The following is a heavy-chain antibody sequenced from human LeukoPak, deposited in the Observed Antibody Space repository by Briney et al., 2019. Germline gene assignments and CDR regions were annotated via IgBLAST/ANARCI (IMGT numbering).Heavy chain of an antibody. Sequence: PGRSLRLSCAASGFTFSSYGFHWVRQAPGKGLEWVAVISYDGNNKYYADSVKGRFTISRDNSKNTLYLRMNSLSSEDTAVYYCAKDRSSSSPDYWGQGILVTVSS. CDR1: GFTFSSYG. CDR3: AKDRSSSSPDY. V-gene: IGHV3-30*18. D-gene: IGHD6-6*01. J-gene: IGHJ4*02. CDR2: ISYDGNNK.